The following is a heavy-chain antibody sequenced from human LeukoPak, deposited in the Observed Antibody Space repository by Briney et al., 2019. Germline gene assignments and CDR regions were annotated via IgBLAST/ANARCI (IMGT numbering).Heavy chain of an antibody. CDR1: GFTFSSYP. CDR3: ATSSGWYPKYFDY. D-gene: IGHD6-19*01. V-gene: IGHV3-23*01. Sequence: QPGGSLRLSCAASGFTFSSYPMSWVRQAPGKGLEWVSAISGSGGETYYADSVKGRFTISRDNSKNTLYLQMNSLRAEDTALYYCATSSGWYPKYFDYWGQGTLVTVSS. J-gene: IGHJ4*02. CDR2: ISGSGGET.